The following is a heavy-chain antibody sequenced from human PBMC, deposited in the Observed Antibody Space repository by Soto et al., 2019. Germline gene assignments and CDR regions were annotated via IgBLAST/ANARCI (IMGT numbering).Heavy chain of an antibody. CDR1: GGSISSGGYY. CDR2: IYYSGST. Sequence: SETLSLTCTVSGGSISSGGYYWSWIRQHPGKGLEWIGYIYYSGSTNYNPSLKSRVTISVDTSKNQFSLKLSSVTAADTAVYYCARRYGGAFDIWGQGTMVTVSS. D-gene: IGHD3-10*01. J-gene: IGHJ3*02. CDR3: ARRYGGAFDI. V-gene: IGHV4-61*08.